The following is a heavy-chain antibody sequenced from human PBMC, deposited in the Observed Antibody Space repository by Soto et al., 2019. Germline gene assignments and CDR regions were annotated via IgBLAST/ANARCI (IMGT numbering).Heavy chain of an antibody. D-gene: IGHD3-22*01. Sequence: GGSLRLSCAASGFTFSSYAVSWVRQAPGKGLEWVSAISGSGGSTYYADSVKGRFTISRDNSKNTLYLQMNSLRAEDTAVYNCAKDHRGYYDSSGYYSFDYWGQGTLVTVSS. V-gene: IGHV3-23*01. CDR2: ISGSGGST. CDR1: GFTFSSYA. CDR3: AKDHRGYYDSSGYYSFDY. J-gene: IGHJ4*02.